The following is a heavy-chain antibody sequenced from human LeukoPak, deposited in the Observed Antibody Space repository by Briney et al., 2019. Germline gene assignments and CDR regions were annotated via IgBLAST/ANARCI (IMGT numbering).Heavy chain of an antibody. V-gene: IGHV3-74*01. J-gene: IGHJ4*02. CDR1: GFIFSSYW. CDR2: INSDGSST. Sequence: GGSLRLSCAASGFIFSSYWMHWVRQTPGKGLVWVSRINSDGSSTSYADSVKGRFTISRDNAKNTLYLQMNSLRAEDTAVYYCARRVVVPAAPYYFDYWGQGTLVTVSS. D-gene: IGHD2-2*01. CDR3: ARRVVVPAAPYYFDY.